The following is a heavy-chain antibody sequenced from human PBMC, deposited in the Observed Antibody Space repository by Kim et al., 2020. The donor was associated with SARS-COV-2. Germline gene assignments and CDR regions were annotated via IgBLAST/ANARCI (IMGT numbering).Heavy chain of an antibody. CDR2: VNGDGSST. CDR3: ARGNYHAMDV. CDR1: GFTFSSYW. J-gene: IGHJ6*02. Sequence: GGSLRLSCAASGFTFSSYWLHWVRQAPGKGLVWVSRVNGDGSSTIYADSVKGRFTISRDNAKNTLYLQMNSLRAEDTALYYCARGNYHAMDVWGQGTTVT. V-gene: IGHV3-74*01.